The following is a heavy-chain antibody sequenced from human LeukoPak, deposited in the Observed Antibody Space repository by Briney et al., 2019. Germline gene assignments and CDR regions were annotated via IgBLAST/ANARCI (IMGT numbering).Heavy chain of an antibody. J-gene: IGHJ4*02. V-gene: IGHV4-59*08. CDR3: ASHDKSSGWFYDY. CDR1: GGSISNYY. CDR2: IYYSGST. D-gene: IGHD6-19*01. Sequence: PSETLSLTCTVSGGSISNYYWSWIRQPPGKGLEWIGYIYYSGSTNYNPSLKSRVTISVDTSKNQFSLNLSSVTAADTAVYYCASHDKSSGWFYDYWGQGTLVTVSS.